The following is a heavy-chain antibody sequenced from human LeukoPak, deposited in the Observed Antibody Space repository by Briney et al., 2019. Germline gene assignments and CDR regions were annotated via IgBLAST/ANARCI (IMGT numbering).Heavy chain of an antibody. CDR3: ALRGYSYGLQLYYYYYMDV. J-gene: IGHJ6*03. CDR1: GGTFSSYA. V-gene: IGHV1-69*05. Sequence: ASVKVSCKASGGTFSSYAISWVRQAPGQGLEWMGGIIPIFGTANYAQKFQGRVTITTDESTSTAYMEPSSLRSEDTAVYYCALRGYSYGLQLYYYYYMDVWGKGTTVTVSS. CDR2: IIPIFGTA. D-gene: IGHD5-18*01.